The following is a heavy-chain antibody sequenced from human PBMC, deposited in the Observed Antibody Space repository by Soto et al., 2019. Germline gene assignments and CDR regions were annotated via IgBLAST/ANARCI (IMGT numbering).Heavy chain of an antibody. CDR2: IIPIFGTA. CDR3: ARGGSNDRQVAFDI. J-gene: IGHJ3*02. V-gene: IGHV1-69*13. D-gene: IGHD1-26*01. Sequence: GASVKVSCKASGGTFSSYAISWVRQAPGQGLEWMGGIIPIFGTANYAQKFQGRVTITADESTSTAYMELSSLRSEDTAVYYCARGGSNDRQVAFDIWGQGTMVTVSS. CDR1: GGTFSSYA.